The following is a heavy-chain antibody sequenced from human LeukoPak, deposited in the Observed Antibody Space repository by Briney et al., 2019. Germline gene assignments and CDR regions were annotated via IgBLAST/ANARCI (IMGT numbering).Heavy chain of an antibody. D-gene: IGHD2-2*01. J-gene: IGHJ6*02. CDR2: ISAYNGNT. CDR1: GYTFTSYG. Sequence: GASVKVSCKASGYTFTSYGISWVRQAPGQGLEWMGWISAYNGNTNYAQKLQGRVTMTTGTSTSTAYMELRSLRSDDTAVYYCARDRYCSSTSCYAYYYGMDVWGQGTTVTVSS. CDR3: ARDRYCSSTSCYAYYYGMDV. V-gene: IGHV1-18*01.